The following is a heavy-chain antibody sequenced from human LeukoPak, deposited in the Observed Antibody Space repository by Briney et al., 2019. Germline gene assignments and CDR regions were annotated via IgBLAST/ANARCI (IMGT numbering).Heavy chain of an antibody. J-gene: IGHJ4*02. CDR3: ASEGRSYGISGYYFSY. CDR2: IWFDGNNK. Sequence: PGGSLRLSCAASGFTFSNFGMHWVRQTPGKGLEWVAVIWFDGNNKYYADSVKGRFTISRDNSKNTLYLQMNSLRAEDTAVYYCASEGRSYGISGYYFSYWGQGALVTVSS. V-gene: IGHV3-33*01. CDR1: GFTFSNFG. D-gene: IGHD3-22*01.